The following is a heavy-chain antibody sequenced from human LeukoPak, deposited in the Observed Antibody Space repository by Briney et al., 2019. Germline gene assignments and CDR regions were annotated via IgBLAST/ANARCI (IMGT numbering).Heavy chain of an antibody. J-gene: IGHJ4*02. CDR3: ASSRGIGYCSSTSCYRSVEAEGSLDY. D-gene: IGHD2-2*01. V-gene: IGHV1-18*01. CDR1: GYTFTSYV. CDR2: ISAYNGNT. Sequence: ASVKVSCKASGYTFTSYVISWVRQAPGQGLEWMGWISAYNGNTNYAQKLQGRVTMTTDTSTSTAYMELRSLRSDDTAVYYCASSRGIGYCSSTSCYRSVEAEGSLDYWGQGTLVTVSS.